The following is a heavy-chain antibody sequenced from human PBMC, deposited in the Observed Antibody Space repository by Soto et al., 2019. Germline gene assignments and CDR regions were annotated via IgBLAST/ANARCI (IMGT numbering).Heavy chain of an antibody. V-gene: IGHV1-69*01. CDR3: ARGLHATSGSYYFDS. CDR2: IIPVFGTS. Sequence: QEQLVQSGAEVRKPESSVNVSCRASGGTFSTYALGWVRQAPGQGLEWMGGIIPVFGTSYTAQKFQGRVTITAVESTGTAYMELSSLRVEDTAVYFCARGLHATSGSYYFDSWGQGTLVTVSS. CDR1: GGTFSTYA. D-gene: IGHD1-26*01. J-gene: IGHJ4*02.